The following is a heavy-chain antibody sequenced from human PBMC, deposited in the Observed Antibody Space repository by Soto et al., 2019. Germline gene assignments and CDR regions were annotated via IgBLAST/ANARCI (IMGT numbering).Heavy chain of an antibody. CDR1: GFTFSSYA. CDR2: ITGSGGNT. Sequence: EVQLLESGGGLVQPGGSLRLSCAASGFTFSSYAMTWVRQAPGKGLEWVSAITGSGGNTNHLDSVKGRFTISRDNSRNTLYLQMNSLRAVDPAVYYCAKVGSYYKSCDHWYFDLWGRGTLVTVSS. J-gene: IGHJ2*01. CDR3: AKVGSYYKSCDHWYFDL. V-gene: IGHV3-23*01. D-gene: IGHD3-22*01.